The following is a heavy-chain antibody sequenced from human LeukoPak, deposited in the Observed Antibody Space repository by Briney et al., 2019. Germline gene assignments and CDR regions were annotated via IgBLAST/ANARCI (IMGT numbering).Heavy chain of an antibody. J-gene: IGHJ5*02. CDR3: TRDSGTYNWFDP. V-gene: IGHV3-73*01. D-gene: IGHD1-26*01. CDR1: GFTFSGSS. Sequence: GGSLKLSCAASGFTFSGSSIHWVRQSSGKGLEWVCQIDKKDKGYATATAYAASVKGRFTISRDDSINTAYLQMKSLKTEDTALYYCTRDSGTYNWFDPWGQGTLVTISS. CDR2: IDKKDKGYATAT.